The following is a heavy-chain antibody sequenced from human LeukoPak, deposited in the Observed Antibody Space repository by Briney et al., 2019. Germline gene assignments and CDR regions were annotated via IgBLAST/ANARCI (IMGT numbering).Heavy chain of an antibody. CDR1: GFTFSSHA. J-gene: IGHJ3*02. V-gene: IGHV3-23*01. CDR3: ATLARYAFDI. Sequence: PGGSLRLSCTASGFTFSSHAMNWVRQAPGKGLEWVSGIGAGGTFTYYADSVKGRFTISRDNSRNTLYLQMNSLRADDTAVYYCATLARYAFDIWSQGTMVTVSS. D-gene: IGHD5-12*01. CDR2: IGAGGTFT.